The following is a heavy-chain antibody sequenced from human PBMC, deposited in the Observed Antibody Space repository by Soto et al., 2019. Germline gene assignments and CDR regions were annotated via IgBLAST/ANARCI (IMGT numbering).Heavy chain of an antibody. V-gene: IGHV1-8*02. J-gene: IGHJ4*02. CDR2: MNPSSGST. CDR3: ARDYFGSASQAIDC. Sequence: GVSVKVSCKASGYTFTSYCISWVRQVTGQGLEWMGWMNPSSGSTGYAQKFQGRVTMTRNTSISTAYMELTSLTSDDTAVYYCARDYFGSASQAIDCWAQGTLVTVSS. CDR1: GYTFTSYC. D-gene: IGHD3-10*01.